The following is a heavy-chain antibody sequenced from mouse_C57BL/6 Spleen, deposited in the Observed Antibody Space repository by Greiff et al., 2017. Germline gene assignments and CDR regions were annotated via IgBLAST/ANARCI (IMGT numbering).Heavy chain of an antibody. D-gene: IGHD3-1*01. CDR2: IHPNSGST. CDR3: ARTGGPYFDY. J-gene: IGHJ2*01. Sequence: QVQLQQPGAELVKPGASVKLSCKASGYTFTSYWMHWVKQRPGQGLEWIGMIHPNSGSTNYNEKFKSKATLAVDKSSSTAYRQLSSLTSEDSAVYYCARTGGPYFDYWGQGTTLTVSS. V-gene: IGHV1-64*01. CDR1: GYTFTSYW.